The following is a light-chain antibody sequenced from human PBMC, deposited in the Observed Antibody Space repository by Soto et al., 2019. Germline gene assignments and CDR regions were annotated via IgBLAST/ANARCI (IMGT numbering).Light chain of an antibody. CDR2: DVS. CDR3: QQFNSYPIT. CDR1: QDIRGV. V-gene: IGKV1-13*02. J-gene: IGKJ5*01. Sequence: AIQLTQSPSSLSASVGDRVTITCRASQDIRGVLAWYQQKPGKAPKILLYDVSTLESGVPSRFSGSGSGTDFTLTISSLQPVDFATYYCQQFNSYPITFGQGTRLEIK.